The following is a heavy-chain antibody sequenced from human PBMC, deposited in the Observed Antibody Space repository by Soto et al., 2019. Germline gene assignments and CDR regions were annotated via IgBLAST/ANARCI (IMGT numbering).Heavy chain of an antibody. CDR2: MVSGGGT. J-gene: IGHJ4*02. D-gene: IGHD4-4*01. Sequence: PGGSLRLSCAASGFSVSGSYIYWVRQAPGKGLEWVSVMVSGGGTDYADSVKGRFTISSDKSKNTLYLQMNSLRVEDTAVYYCARVTTTLVDHFDYWGQGTLVTVSS. CDR3: ARVTTTLVDHFDY. V-gene: IGHV3-53*01. CDR1: GFSVSGSY.